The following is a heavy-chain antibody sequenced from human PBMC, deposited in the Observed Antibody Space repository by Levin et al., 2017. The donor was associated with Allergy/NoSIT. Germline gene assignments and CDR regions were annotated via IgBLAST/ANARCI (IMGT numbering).Heavy chain of an antibody. CDR3: ARQCYDILTGYYNFDY. Sequence: SETLSLTCPFSFFSLLLLLSSFFFLLPSPGKGLEWIGSIYNSGSTYYNPSLKSRVTTSVDTSKNQFSLKLSSVTAADTAVYYCARQCYDILTGYYNFDYWGQGTLVTVSS. V-gene: IGHV4-39*01. CDR1: FFSLLLLLSS. CDR2: IYNSGST. J-gene: IGHJ4*02. D-gene: IGHD3-9*01.